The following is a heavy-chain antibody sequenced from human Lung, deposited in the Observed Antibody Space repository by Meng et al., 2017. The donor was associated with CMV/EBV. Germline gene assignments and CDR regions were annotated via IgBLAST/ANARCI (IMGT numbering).Heavy chain of an antibody. J-gene: IGHJ4*02. V-gene: IGHV4-4*02. CDR1: GGSMRSTKW. Sequence: QGQGQGSGQGLVKPSGPLPLPCAGSGGSMRSTKWWSWARQPPGKGLEWIGEIYHSGSTNYNPSLKSRVSISVDKSKNQFSLKLSSVTAADTAVYYCARADKVRFDYWGQGTLVTVSS. CDR3: ARADKVRFDY. CDR2: IYHSGST.